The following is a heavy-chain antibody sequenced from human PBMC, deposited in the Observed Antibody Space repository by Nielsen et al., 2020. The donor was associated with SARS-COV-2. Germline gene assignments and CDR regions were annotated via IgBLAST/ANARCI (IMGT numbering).Heavy chain of an antibody. V-gene: IGHV3-21*01. J-gene: IGHJ3*02. CDR2: ISGSGGSI. CDR3: ASHVLRYFDWLPSDSSGDAFDI. D-gene: IGHD3-9*01. Sequence: WIRQPPGKGLEWVSAISGSGGSIYYADSVKGRFTISRDNAKNSLYLQMNSLRAEDTAVYYCASHVLRYFDWLPSDSSGDAFDIWGQGTMVTVSS.